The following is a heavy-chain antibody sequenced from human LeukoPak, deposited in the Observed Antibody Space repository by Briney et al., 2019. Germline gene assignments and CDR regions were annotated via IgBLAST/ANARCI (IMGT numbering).Heavy chain of an antibody. Sequence: PSETLSLTCAVSGGSISSSNWWSWVRQPPGKGLEWIGEIYHSGSTNYNPSLKSRVTISVDKSKNQFSLKLSSVTAADTAVYYCARAKRYCSGGGCYRYAFDIWGQGTMVTVSS. D-gene: IGHD2-15*01. CDR3: ARAKRYCSGGGCYRYAFDI. CDR1: GGSISSSNW. J-gene: IGHJ3*02. V-gene: IGHV4-4*02. CDR2: IYHSGST.